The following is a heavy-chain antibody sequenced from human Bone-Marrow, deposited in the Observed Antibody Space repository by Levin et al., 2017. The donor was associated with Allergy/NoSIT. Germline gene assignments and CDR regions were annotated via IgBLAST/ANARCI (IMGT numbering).Heavy chain of an antibody. CDR1: RFSFSNYA. CDR3: AKDPTSGWLFDS. D-gene: IGHD6-19*01. J-gene: IGHJ4*02. V-gene: IGHV3-23*01. Sequence: LSLTCAASRFSFSNYAMSRVRQAPGKGLEWVSTITTSGGSTYYADSVKGRFTISRDNSKNTLYLEMSSLRVDDTAVYYCAKDPTSGWLFDSWGQGTMVTVSS. CDR2: ITTSGGST.